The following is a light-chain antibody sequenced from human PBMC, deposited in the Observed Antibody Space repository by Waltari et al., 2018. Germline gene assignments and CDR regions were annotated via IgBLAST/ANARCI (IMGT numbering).Light chain of an antibody. J-gene: IGKJ3*01. V-gene: IGKV1-5*01. CDR1: QSISSW. Sequence: DIQMTQSPSTLSASVGDRVTITCRASQSISSWLAWYQQKTGKAPKLLIYDASSLESGVPSRFSGSGSGTEFTLTISSLQPDDFATYYCQQYNSYSFGPGTKVDIK. CDR2: DAS. CDR3: QQYNSYS.